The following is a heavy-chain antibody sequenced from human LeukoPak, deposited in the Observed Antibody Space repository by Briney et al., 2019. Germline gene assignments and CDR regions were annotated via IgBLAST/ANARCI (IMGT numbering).Heavy chain of an antibody. Sequence: SETLSLTCAVYGGSFSGYYWSWIRQPPGKGLEWIGEINHSGSTNYNPSLKSRVTISVDTSKNQFSLKLSSVTAADTAVYYCARGGMHSSGLDYWGQGALVTVSS. CDR3: ARGGMHSSGLDY. CDR2: INHSGST. CDR1: GGSFSGYY. J-gene: IGHJ4*02. D-gene: IGHD3-22*01. V-gene: IGHV4-34*01.